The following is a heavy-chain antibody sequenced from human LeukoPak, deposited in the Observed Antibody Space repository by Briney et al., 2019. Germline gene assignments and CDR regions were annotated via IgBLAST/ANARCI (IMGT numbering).Heavy chain of an antibody. CDR1: GFTFNSHA. CDR3: AKGSVQQLVDFDD. Sequence: PGGSLTLSCSASGFTFNSHAMSWLRPAPGKGLEGGSALRGSGGSTYHADSVKGRFTISRDNSKNTLYLQMNSLRAEDTAVYCCAKGSVQQLVDFDDWGQGTLVTVSS. CDR2: LRGSGGST. J-gene: IGHJ4*02. D-gene: IGHD6-13*01. V-gene: IGHV3-23*01.